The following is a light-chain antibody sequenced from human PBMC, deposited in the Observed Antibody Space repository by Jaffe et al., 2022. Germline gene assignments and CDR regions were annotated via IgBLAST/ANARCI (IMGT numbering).Light chain of an antibody. V-gene: IGKV4-1*01. CDR1: QSVFYRSNKNNY. J-gene: IGKJ1*01. CDR2: WAS. CDR3: QQYYDLPWT. Sequence: DIVMTQSPDSMAVSLGERATINCKSSQSVFYRSNKNNYLAWYQQKPGQPPKLLLYWASTRESGVPDRFSGSGSGTDFILTISSLQAEDVAVYYCQQYYDLPWTFGQGTKVEI.